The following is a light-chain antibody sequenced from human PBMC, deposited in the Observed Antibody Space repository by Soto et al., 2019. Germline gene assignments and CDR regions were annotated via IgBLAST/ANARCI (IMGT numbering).Light chain of an antibody. CDR1: SSDVGAYNY. CDR3: SSWTSGATYV. Sequence: QSVLTQPASVSGSPGQSITISCAGTSSDVGAYNYVSWYQHHPGKASKLMIYDVNNRPSGDSNRFSGSKSGNTASLTISGLQAEDEADYYCSSWTSGATYVFGSGTKVTVL. J-gene: IGLJ1*01. CDR2: DVN. V-gene: IGLV2-14*03.